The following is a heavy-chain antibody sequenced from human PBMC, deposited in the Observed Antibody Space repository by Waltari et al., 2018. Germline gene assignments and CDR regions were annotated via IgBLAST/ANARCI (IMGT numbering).Heavy chain of an antibody. Sequence: EVQLVESGGGLVQPGGSLRLSCAASGFTFSDYYMDWVRQAPGKGLEWVGRIRNKANSYTTEYAASVKGRFTISSNDSKNSVYLQMNSLKTEDTAVYYCASHYVWGSYRHPDYWGQGTLVTVSS. J-gene: IGHJ4*02. V-gene: IGHV3-72*01. CDR2: IRNKANSYTT. D-gene: IGHD3-16*02. CDR3: ASHYVWGSYRHPDY. CDR1: GFTFSDYY.